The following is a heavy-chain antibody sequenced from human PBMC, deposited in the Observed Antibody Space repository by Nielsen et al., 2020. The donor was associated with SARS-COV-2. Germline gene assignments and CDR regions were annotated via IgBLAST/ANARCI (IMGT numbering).Heavy chain of an antibody. CDR1: GFTFSYYW. Sequence: GDSLKISCAASGFTFSYYWMHWVRQAPGKGLVLVSRINGDGISTAYADSVKGRFTISRDNAKNTLFLQMNSLRAEDTAVYYCARMYYYGSGSYPKNYYYYYAMDVWGQGTTATVSS. CDR3: ARMYYYGSGSYPKNYYYYYAMDV. CDR2: INGDGIST. D-gene: IGHD3-10*01. J-gene: IGHJ6*02. V-gene: IGHV3-74*01.